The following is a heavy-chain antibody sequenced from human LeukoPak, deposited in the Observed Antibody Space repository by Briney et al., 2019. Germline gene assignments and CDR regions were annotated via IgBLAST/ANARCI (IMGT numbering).Heavy chain of an antibody. V-gene: IGHV3-21*01. J-gene: IGHJ6*03. D-gene: IGHD2-2*03. CDR2: ISSSSSYI. Sequence: PGGSLRLSCAASRFTFSSYSMNWVRQAPGQGLGWVSSISSSSSYIYYADSVKGRFTISRDNAKNSLYLQMNSLRAEDTAVYYCAKDLVDIVVVPAAMGYYYYYMDVWGKGTTVTVSS. CDR3: AKDLVDIVVVPAAMGYYYYYMDV. CDR1: RFTFSSYS.